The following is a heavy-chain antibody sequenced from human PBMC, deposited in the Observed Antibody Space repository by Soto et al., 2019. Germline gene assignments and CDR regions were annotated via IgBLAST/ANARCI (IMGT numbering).Heavy chain of an antibody. D-gene: IGHD3-22*01. Sequence: GSLSLSCAAAEFSCSTYNMHWVRQDPGKGLQWVSYISSSSGTIHYADSVKGRFTISRDNAKNSLYLQMNSLRDEDTATYYCTRDQYYYDSSGYSPFDFWGQGTLVTVSS. CDR2: ISSSSGTI. CDR3: TRDQYYYDSSGYSPFDF. J-gene: IGHJ4*02. V-gene: IGHV3-48*02. CDR1: EFSCSTYN.